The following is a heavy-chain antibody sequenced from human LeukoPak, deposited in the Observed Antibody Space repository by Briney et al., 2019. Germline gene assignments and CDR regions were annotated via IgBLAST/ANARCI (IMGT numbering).Heavy chain of an antibody. V-gene: IGHV4-38-2*01. CDR3: ARALGYCSSTSCLYYFDY. CDR1: GYSISRGYY. Sequence: PSETLSLTRAVSGYSISRGYYWGWIRQPPGKGLEWIGSIYHSGSTYYNPSLKSRVTISVDTSKNQFSLKLSSVTAADTAVYYCARALGYCSSTSCLYYFDYWGQGTLVTVSS. CDR2: IYHSGST. J-gene: IGHJ4*02. D-gene: IGHD2-2*01.